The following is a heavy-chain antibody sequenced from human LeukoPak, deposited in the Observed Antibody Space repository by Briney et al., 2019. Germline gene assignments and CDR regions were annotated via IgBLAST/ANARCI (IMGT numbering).Heavy chain of an antibody. J-gene: IGHJ4*02. CDR2: IYSGGST. D-gene: IGHD4-11*01. CDR3: ARANSD. CDR1: GFTVSSNY. V-gene: IGHV3-53*01. Sequence: GGSLRLSCAASGFTVSSNYMSWVRQAPGKGLEWVSVIYSGGSTYYADSVKGRFTISRDNAKNSLYLQMSSLSTEDTAVYYCARANSDWGQGTLVTVSS.